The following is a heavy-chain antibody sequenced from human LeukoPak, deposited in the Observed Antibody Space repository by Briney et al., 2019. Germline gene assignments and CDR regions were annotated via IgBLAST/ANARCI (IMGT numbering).Heavy chain of an antibody. J-gene: IGHJ5*02. CDR1: GFTFSSYA. CDR3: AKGVVPAASPSIYNWFDP. Sequence: PGGSLRLSCAASGFTFSSYAMSWVRQAPGKGLEWVSAISGSGGSTYYADSVKGRFTISRDNSKNTLYLQMNSLRAGDTAVYYCAKGVVPAASPSIYNWFDPWGQGTLVTVSS. CDR2: ISGSGGST. V-gene: IGHV3-23*01. D-gene: IGHD2-2*01.